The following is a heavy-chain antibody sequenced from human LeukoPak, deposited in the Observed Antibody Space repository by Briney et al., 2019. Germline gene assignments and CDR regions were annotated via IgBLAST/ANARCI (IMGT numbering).Heavy chain of an antibody. V-gene: IGHV3-43*02. J-gene: IGHJ6*02. Sequence: GGSLRLSCAASGFTFNDYAMHWVRQAPGKGLEWVSLISGDGGSTYYADSVKGRFTISRDNSKNSLYLQMNSLRGEDTALYYCAKDRDSSGWYGGIYYYHGMDVWGQGTTVTVSS. CDR2: ISGDGGST. CDR3: AKDRDSSGWYGGIYYYHGMDV. D-gene: IGHD6-19*01. CDR1: GFTFNDYA.